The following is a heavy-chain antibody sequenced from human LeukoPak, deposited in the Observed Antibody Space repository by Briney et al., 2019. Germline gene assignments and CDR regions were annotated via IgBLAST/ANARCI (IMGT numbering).Heavy chain of an antibody. D-gene: IGHD1-26*01. Sequence: SVKVSCKASGGTFSSYAISWVRQAPGQRLEWMGRIIPILGIANYAQKFQGRVTITADKSTSTAYMELSSLRSEDTAVYYCAMTVGIVGATAFDYWGQGTLVTVSS. J-gene: IGHJ4*02. CDR3: AMTVGIVGATAFDY. CDR1: GGTFSSYA. V-gene: IGHV1-69*04. CDR2: IIPILGIA.